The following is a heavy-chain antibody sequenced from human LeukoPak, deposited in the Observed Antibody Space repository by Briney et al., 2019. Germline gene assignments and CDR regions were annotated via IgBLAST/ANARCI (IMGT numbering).Heavy chain of an antibody. V-gene: IGHV4-30-2*01. CDR3: ARWAGGADY. J-gene: IGHJ4*02. CDR2: IYHSGST. Sequence: NPSETLSLTCTVSGGSISSGGYYWSWIRQPPGKGLEWIGYIYHSGSTYYNPSLKSRVTISVDRSKNQFSLKLSSVTAADTAVYYCARWAGGADYWGQGVLVTVSS. CDR1: GGSISSGGYY. D-gene: IGHD3-16*01.